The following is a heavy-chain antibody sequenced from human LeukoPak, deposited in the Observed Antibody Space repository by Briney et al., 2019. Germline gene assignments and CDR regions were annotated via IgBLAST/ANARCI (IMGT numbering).Heavy chain of an antibody. V-gene: IGHV4-59*12. CDR3: ARVVAVAGASNWFDP. D-gene: IGHD6-19*01. CDR2: VYYRGSA. CDR1: GGSISSYY. J-gene: IGHJ5*02. Sequence: SETLSLTCTVSGGSISSYYWSWIRQPPGKGLEWIGYVYYRGSANYNPPLKSRVTISIDTSKNQFSLKLSSVTAADTAVYYCARVVAVAGASNWFDPWGQGTLVTVSS.